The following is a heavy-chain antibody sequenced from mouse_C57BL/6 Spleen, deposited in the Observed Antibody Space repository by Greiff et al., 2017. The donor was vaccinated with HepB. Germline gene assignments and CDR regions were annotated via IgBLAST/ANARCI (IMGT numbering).Heavy chain of an antibody. CDR3: AREGVVATRYFDY. Sequence: EVKLVESGPGLVKPSQSLSLTCSVTGYSITSGYYWNWIRQFPGNKLEWMGYISYDGSNNYNPSLKNRISITRDTSKNQFFLKLNSVTTEDTATYYCAREGVVATRYFDYWGQGTTLTVSS. D-gene: IGHD1-1*01. J-gene: IGHJ2*01. V-gene: IGHV3-6*01. CDR2: ISYDGSN. CDR1: GYSITSGYY.